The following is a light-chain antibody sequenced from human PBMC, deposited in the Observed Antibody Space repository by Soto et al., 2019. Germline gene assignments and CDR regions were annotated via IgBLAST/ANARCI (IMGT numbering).Light chain of an antibody. CDR2: GAS. CDR3: QQYGGPRWT. J-gene: IGKJ1*01. V-gene: IGKV3-20*01. Sequence: EIVLKKSPGTLSLSALGVGTLSGLASQSVVTNSLAWYQQKPGQAPRLIIYGASNRATGIPDRFSGRGSGTDFTLTISRLEPEDCAVYYCQQYGGPRWTFGQGTKVDIK. CDR1: QSVVTNS.